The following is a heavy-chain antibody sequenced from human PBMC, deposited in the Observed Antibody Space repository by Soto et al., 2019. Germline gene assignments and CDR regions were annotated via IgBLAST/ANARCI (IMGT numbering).Heavy chain of an antibody. CDR2: FYPGDPDSDT. J-gene: IGHJ4*02. V-gene: IGHV5-51*01. CDR1: GYNFFSYY. Sequence: PGESLKISCKASGYNFFSYYIGWVRQMPGKGLEWMGIFYPGDPDSDTRYSPSFEGQVTMSVDMANTTVYLEWSRLRASDTAIYYCAKHLDSSGYFSFWGPGTRVTVSS. CDR3: AKHLDSSGYFSF. D-gene: IGHD3-22*01.